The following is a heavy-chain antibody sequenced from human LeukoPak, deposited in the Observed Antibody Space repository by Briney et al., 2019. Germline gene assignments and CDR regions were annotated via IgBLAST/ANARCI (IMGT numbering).Heavy chain of an antibody. CDR2: INGDGSWT. D-gene: IGHD2-2*01. CDR1: GFTFSSYA. V-gene: IGHV3-74*01. J-gene: IGHJ4*02. CDR3: VSFYETY. Sequence: GGSLRLSCAASGFTFSSYAMSWVRQAPGKGLVWVSHINGDGSWTTYADSVKGRFTISKDNAKNTVYLQMNNLRAEDTAVYYCVSFYETYWGRGTLVTVSS.